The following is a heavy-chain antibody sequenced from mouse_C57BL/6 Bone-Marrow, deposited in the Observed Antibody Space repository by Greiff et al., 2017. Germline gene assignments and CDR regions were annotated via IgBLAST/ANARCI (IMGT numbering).Heavy chain of an antibody. V-gene: IGHV1-62-2*01. CDR2: FYPGSGSI. CDR3: ARHEEGLWLRRSWFAY. D-gene: IGHD2-2*01. Sequence: QVQLQQSGAELVKPGASVKLSCKASGYTFTEYTIHWVKQRSGQGLEWIGWFYPGSGSIKYNEKFKDKATLTADKSSSTVYMDLSRLTSEDSAVYFCARHEEGLWLRRSWFAYWGQGTLVTVSA. J-gene: IGHJ3*01. CDR1: GYTFTEYT.